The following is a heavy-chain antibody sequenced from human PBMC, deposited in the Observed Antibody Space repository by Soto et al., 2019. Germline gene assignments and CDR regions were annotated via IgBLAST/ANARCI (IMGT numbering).Heavy chain of an antibody. CDR1: GASISSYY. V-gene: IGHV4-59*01. D-gene: IGHD6-13*01. Sequence: QVQLQESGPGLMKSSETLSLTCTVSGASISSYYWSWIRQPPGKGLEWIGYIHHSGSTNYNPSLKSRATMSIDTSKSNFSLRLSSVTAADTAVYYCARGAAAAGGYWSQGTLVTVSS. J-gene: IGHJ4*02. CDR3: ARGAAAAGGY. CDR2: IHHSGST.